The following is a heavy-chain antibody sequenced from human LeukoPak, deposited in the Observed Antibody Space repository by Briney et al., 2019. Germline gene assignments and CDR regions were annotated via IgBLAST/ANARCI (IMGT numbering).Heavy chain of an antibody. V-gene: IGHV4-31*03. Sequence: SQTPSLTCTVSGGSISSGDYYWSWIRQHPGKGLEWIGHIYYSGSTYYNPSLKSRINISVDTSKNQFSLKLSSVTAADTAVYFCARYSHYYDSSGYYPYYFDYWGQGTLVTVSS. CDR3: ARYSHYYDSSGYYPYYFDY. J-gene: IGHJ4*02. CDR2: IYYSGST. CDR1: GGSISSGDYY. D-gene: IGHD3-22*01.